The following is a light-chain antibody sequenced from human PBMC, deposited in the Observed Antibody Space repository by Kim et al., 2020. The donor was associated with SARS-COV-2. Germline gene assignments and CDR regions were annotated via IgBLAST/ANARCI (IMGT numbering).Light chain of an antibody. Sequence: ALGQTVRITCQGDSLRNYYASWYQQKLGQAPVVVIHGKDNRPSGIPDRFSGSSSGNTASLTITGAQAEDEADYYCKCRDNSGNRLVFGGGTQLTVL. CDR3: KCRDNSGNRLV. CDR2: GKD. V-gene: IGLV3-19*01. CDR1: SLRNYY. J-gene: IGLJ2*01.